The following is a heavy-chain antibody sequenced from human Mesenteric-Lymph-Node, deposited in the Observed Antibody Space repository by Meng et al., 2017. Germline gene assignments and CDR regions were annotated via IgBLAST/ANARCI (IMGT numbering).Heavy chain of an antibody. V-gene: IGHV3-73*01. J-gene: IGHJ4*02. D-gene: IGHD3-22*01. CDR1: GFTFSGSS. CDR2: IRSKANSYTT. Sequence: GESLKISCAASGFTFSGSSMHWVRQASGKGLEWVGRIRSKANSYTTGYAASVKGRFTISRDDSKNTAYLQMNSLKTEDTAIYYCSGHYYDSSGYSYYWGLGTLVTVSS. CDR3: SGHYYDSSGYSYY.